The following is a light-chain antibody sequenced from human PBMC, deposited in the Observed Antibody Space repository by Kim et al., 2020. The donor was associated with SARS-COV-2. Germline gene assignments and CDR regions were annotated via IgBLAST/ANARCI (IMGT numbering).Light chain of an antibody. CDR1: SGPVSTSYY. Sequence: QTVVTQEPSFSVSPGGTVTLTCGLSSGPVSTSYYPSWYHQTPGQTPRTLIYDTNIRSSGVPDRFSGSLLGNKAALTITGAQADDESHYYCALYMGTGIWVFGGGTQLTVL. J-gene: IGLJ3*02. V-gene: IGLV8-61*01. CDR2: DTN. CDR3: ALYMGTGIWV.